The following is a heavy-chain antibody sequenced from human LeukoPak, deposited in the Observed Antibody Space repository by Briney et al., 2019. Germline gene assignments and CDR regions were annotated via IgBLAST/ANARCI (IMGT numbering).Heavy chain of an antibody. V-gene: IGHV4-30-2*01. CDR3: ASEDTGSFDY. CDR1: GGSISSGGYY. Sequence: SQTLSLTCTVSGGSISSGGYYWSWIRQHPGKGLEWIGYIYHSGSTYYNPSLKSRVTISVDRSKNQFSLKLSSVTAADTAVYYCASEDTGSFDYWGQGTLVTVSS. D-gene: IGHD2-8*02. J-gene: IGHJ4*02. CDR2: IYHSGST.